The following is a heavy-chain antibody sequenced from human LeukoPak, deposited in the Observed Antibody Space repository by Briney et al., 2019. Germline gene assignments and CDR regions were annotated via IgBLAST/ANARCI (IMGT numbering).Heavy chain of an antibody. Sequence: ASVKVSCKASGYTFTSYDINWVRQATGQGLEWMGWMNPNSGNTGYAQKFQGRVTMTRNTSISTAYMELSSLRSEDTAVYYCAVGVAAYYDAIDIWGQGTMVTVSS. CDR2: MNPNSGNT. J-gene: IGHJ3*02. CDR1: GYTFTSYD. CDR3: AVGVAAYYDAIDI. V-gene: IGHV1-8*01. D-gene: IGHD2-15*01.